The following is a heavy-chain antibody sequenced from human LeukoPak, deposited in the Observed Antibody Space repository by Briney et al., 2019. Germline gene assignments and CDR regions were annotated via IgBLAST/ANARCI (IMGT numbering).Heavy chain of an antibody. V-gene: IGHV1-69*13. J-gene: IGHJ3*02. CDR1: GGTFSSYA. Sequence: ASVKVSCKASGGTFSSYAISWVRQAPGQGLEWMGGIIPIFGTANYAQKFQGRVTITAVESTRRAYMELSSLRSEDTAVYYCARGSQWLGAFDIWPQGTMVAVSS. D-gene: IGHD6-19*01. CDR2: IIPIFGTA. CDR3: ARGSQWLGAFDI.